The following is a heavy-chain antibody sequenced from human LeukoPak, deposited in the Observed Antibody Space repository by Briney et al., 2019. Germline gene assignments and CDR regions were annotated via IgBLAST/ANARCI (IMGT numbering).Heavy chain of an antibody. CDR3: ARVAVAGGFDY. CDR2: INPSGGST. Sequence: ASVKISCKASGYTFTSYYMHWVRQAPGQGLEWMGIINPSGGSTSYAQKFQGRVTMTRDTSTSTVYMELSSLSSEDTAVYYCARVAVAGGFDYWGQGTLVTVSS. V-gene: IGHV1-46*01. CDR1: GYTFTSYY. D-gene: IGHD6-19*01. J-gene: IGHJ4*02.